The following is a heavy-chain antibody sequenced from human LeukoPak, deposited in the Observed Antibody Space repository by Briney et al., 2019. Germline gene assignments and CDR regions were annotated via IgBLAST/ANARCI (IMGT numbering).Heavy chain of an antibody. Sequence: GGSLRLSCAASGFTFSSYGMHWVRQAPGKGLEWVAVLSYDGSNKYYADSVKGRFTISRDNSKNTLYLQMNSLRAEDTAVYYCASRTNSSGYFYWGQGTLVTVSS. CDR1: GFTFSSYG. D-gene: IGHD3-22*01. CDR3: ASRTNSSGYFY. J-gene: IGHJ4*02. V-gene: IGHV3-30*03. CDR2: LSYDGSNK.